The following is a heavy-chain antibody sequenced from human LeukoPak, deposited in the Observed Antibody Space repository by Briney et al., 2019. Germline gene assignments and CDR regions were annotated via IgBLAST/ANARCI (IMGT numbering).Heavy chain of an antibody. V-gene: IGHV3-21*01. D-gene: IGHD6-13*01. CDR1: GFTFSSYS. Sequence: GGSLRLSCAASGFTFSSYSMNCVRQAPGKGLEWVSSISSSSSYIYYADSVKDRFTISRDNAKNSLYLQMNSLRAEDTAVYYCARDWPTIAAAGTIPEYFQHWGQGTLVTVSS. J-gene: IGHJ1*01. CDR3: ARDWPTIAAAGTIPEYFQH. CDR2: ISSSSSYI.